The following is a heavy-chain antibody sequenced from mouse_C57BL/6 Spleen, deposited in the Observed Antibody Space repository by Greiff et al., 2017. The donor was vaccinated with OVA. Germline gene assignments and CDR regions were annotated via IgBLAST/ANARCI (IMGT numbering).Heavy chain of an antibody. Sequence: QVQLQQPGAELVRPGTSVKLSCKASGYTFTSYWMHWVKQRPGQGLEWIGVIDPSDSYTNYNQKFKGKATLTVDTSSSTAYMQLSSLTSEDSAVYYCARCLYDYATAWFAYWGQGTLVTVSA. CDR3: ARCLYDYATAWFAY. CDR1: GYTFTSYW. J-gene: IGHJ3*01. CDR2: IDPSDSYT. D-gene: IGHD2-4*01. V-gene: IGHV1-59*01.